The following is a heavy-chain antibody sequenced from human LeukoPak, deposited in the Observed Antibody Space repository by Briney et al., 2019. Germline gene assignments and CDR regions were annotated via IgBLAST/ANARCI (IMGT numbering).Heavy chain of an antibody. CDR3: AKNYIAVAGDFDY. J-gene: IGHJ4*02. CDR2: ISSSGGTT. Sequence: PGGSLRLSCAASGFTFTNYAMNWVRQAPGKGLEWLSAISSSGGTTCYADSVKGRFTISRDNSRNTLYLQMNSLRAEDTAVYYCAKNYIAVAGDFDYWGQGTLVIVSS. D-gene: IGHD6-19*01. CDR1: GFTFTNYA. V-gene: IGHV3-23*01.